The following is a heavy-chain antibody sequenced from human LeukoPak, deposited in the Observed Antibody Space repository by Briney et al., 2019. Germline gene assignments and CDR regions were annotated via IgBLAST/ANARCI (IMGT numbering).Heavy chain of an antibody. CDR1: GFTFSDHY. J-gene: IGHJ4*02. V-gene: IGHV3-72*01. CDR3: LAWIEGVGY. D-gene: IGHD5-12*01. Sequence: GGSLRLSCAASGFTFSDHYMDWVRQAPGKGLEWVGRTKNKVKSYTTEHAASVTGRFSISRDDPKNLLFLQMNSLKPEDTAVYYCLAWIEGVGYWGQGTLVTVSS. CDR2: TKNKVKSYTT.